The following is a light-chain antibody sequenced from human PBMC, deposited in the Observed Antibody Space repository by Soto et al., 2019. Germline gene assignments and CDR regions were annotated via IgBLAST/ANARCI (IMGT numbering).Light chain of an antibody. V-gene: IGKV3-15*01. CDR1: QSVSSS. J-gene: IGKJ5*01. CDR3: QQYGSSPRIT. CDR2: GAS. Sequence: EIVMTQSPATLSVSPGERATLSCRARQSVSSSLAWYQQKPGQAPRLLIYGASTRATGIPARFSGSGSGTEFTLTISRLEHEDFAVYYCQQYGSSPRITFGQGTRLEI.